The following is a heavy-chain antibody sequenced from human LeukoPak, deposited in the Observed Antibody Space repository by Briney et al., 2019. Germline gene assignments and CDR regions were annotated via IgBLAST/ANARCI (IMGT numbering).Heavy chain of an antibody. CDR2: INNDGSSA. V-gene: IGHV3-74*01. CDR3: ARRGTGHGMDV. Sequence: GGSLRLSCAASGFTFNNYWIHWVRQVPGKGLVWVSCINNDGSSASYVDSVKGRFTISRDNAKNTLFLQINSLRAEDTAVYYCARRGTGHGMDVWGQGTTVIVSS. D-gene: IGHD1-1*01. J-gene: IGHJ6*02. CDR1: GFTFNNYW.